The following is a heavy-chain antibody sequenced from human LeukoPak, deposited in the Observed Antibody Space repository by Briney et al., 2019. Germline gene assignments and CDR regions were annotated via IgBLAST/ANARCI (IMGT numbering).Heavy chain of an antibody. D-gene: IGHD6-13*01. J-gene: IGHJ4*02. Sequence: ASVKVSCKASGYTFTSYYIHWVRQAPGQGLEWMGIINPSGGSTSYAQQFQGRVTMTRNTSTSTVYMELSSLRSEDTAVYYCARVFAAAGTGAIGYWGQGTLVTVSS. CDR2: INPSGGST. CDR1: GYTFTSYY. V-gene: IGHV1-46*01. CDR3: ARVFAAAGTGAIGY.